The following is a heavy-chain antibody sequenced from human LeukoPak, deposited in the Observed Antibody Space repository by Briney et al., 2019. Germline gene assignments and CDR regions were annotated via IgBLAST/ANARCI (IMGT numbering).Heavy chain of an antibody. CDR1: GGSISSYY. J-gene: IGHJ3*02. CDR3: ARARFREWELLPRTDAFDI. Sequence: SETLSLTCTVSGGSISSYYWSWIRQPPGKGLEWIGYIYYSGSTNYNPSLKSRVTISVDTSKNQFSLRLSSVTAADTAVYYCARARFREWELLPRTDAFDIWGQGTMVTVSS. V-gene: IGHV4-59*01. CDR2: IYYSGST. D-gene: IGHD1-26*01.